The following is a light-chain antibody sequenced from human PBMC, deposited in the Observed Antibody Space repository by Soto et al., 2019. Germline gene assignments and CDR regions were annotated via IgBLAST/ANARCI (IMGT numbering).Light chain of an antibody. CDR2: ATS. J-gene: IGKJ5*01. Sequence: DIPLTQSPSSLAASVGDRLTLTCRASRNVSIYLNWYQHKPGKGPTLLIHATSNLQIGVPSRFSGSGSGTEFTLTISSLEPEDFGTYYCQQSYKMPSFGQGTLLAI. V-gene: IGKV1-39*01. CDR1: RNVSIY. CDR3: QQSYKMPS.